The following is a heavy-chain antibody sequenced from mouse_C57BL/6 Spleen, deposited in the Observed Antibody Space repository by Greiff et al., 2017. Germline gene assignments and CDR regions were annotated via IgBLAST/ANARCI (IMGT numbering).Heavy chain of an antibody. V-gene: IGHV1-42*01. J-gene: IGHJ3*01. CDR1: GYSFTGYY. D-gene: IGHD2-1*01. CDR3: ARVGDLLRFAY. Sequence: EVQLQQSGPELVKPGASVKISCKASGYSFTGYYMNWVKQSPEKSLEWIGEINPSTGGTTYNQKFKAKATLTVDKSSSTAYMQLKSLTSEDSAVYYCARVGDLLRFAYWGQGTLVTVSA. CDR2: INPSTGGT.